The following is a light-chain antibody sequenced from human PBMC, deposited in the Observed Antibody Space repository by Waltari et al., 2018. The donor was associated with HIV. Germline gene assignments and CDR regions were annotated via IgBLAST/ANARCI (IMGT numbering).Light chain of an antibody. V-gene: IGKV2-28*01. CDR2: LGS. CDR3: MHGQQTPV. J-gene: IGKJ1*01. CDR1: QNLLHTNGHNY. Sequence: DIAMIQSPDYLAAGPGESASISCRSSQNLLHTNGHNYLDWYLQRPGQAPELLIYLGSQRASGVPDRIAGSGSGTSFILKINRVEAEDVGVYYCMHGQQTPVFGQGTKVEIK.